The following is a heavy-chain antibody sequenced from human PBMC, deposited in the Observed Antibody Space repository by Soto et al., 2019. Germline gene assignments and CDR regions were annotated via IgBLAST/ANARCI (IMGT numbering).Heavy chain of an antibody. CDR2: IIPIFGTA. CDR3: ARGDIVVVPAAPRGYYYYGMDV. D-gene: IGHD2-2*01. V-gene: IGHV1-69*13. J-gene: IGHJ6*02. Sequence: ASVNVSCKASGGTFISYAISLVRQAPGQGLEWMGGIIPIFGTANYAQKFQGRVTITADESTSTAYMELSSLRSEDTAVYYCARGDIVVVPAAPRGYYYYGMDVWGQGTTVTVSS. CDR1: GGTFISYA.